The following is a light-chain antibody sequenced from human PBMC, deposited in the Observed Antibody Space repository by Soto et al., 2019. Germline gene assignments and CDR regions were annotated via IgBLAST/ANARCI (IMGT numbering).Light chain of an antibody. CDR2: GAS. CDR1: QSVSYN. CDR3: QQYNNWPTLT. Sequence: EVVMTQSPATLSVSPGERATLSCRASQSVSYNLAWYQQRPGQAPRLLIYGASTRATGIPARFSGSESGTEFTLTSSSLPSEDFAVYYCQQYNNWPTLTFGGGTRAETK. V-gene: IGKV3-15*01. J-gene: IGKJ4*01.